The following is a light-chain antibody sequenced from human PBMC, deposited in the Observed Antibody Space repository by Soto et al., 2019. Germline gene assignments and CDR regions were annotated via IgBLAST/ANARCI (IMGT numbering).Light chain of an antibody. CDR3: QQYHNWPPQYT. Sequence: EIVMTQSPATLSVSPGERATLSCRASQTVASNVAWYQQKPGQAPRLLIHGASTRATGVSARFSGTGSGTEFSLTISSLQSEDFSVYYCQQYHNWPPQYTFGQGTSLQIK. V-gene: IGKV3-15*01. CDR1: QTVASN. CDR2: GAS. J-gene: IGKJ2*01.